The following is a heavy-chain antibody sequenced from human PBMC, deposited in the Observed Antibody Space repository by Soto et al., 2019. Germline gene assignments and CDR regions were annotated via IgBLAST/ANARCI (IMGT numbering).Heavy chain of an antibody. CDR3: ARLPSRHLVDY. J-gene: IGHJ4*02. CDR2: MFYGVST. V-gene: IGHV4-39*01. D-gene: IGHD3-3*02. Sequence: SETLSLTCTVSGSSINSSGYYWGWIRQPPGKGLEWIGRMFYGVSTDYNPSLKSRVTVSVDTSKNQFSLNLRSVTAADTAVYYCARLPSRHLVDYWGQGTLVTVSS. CDR1: GSSINSSGYY.